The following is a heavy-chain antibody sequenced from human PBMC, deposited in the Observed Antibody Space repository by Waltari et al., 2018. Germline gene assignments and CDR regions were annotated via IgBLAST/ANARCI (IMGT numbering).Heavy chain of an antibody. Sequence: QVQLVQSGAEVKKPGASVKVSCKASGYTFTSYGISWVRQAPGQGLEWMGWISAYNGNTNYAQKLKGRDTMTTDTSTSTAYRELRSLRSDDTDVYYCARDRSGYYGSDYYYYCYGMDVWGQGTTVTVSS. CDR2: ISAYNGNT. J-gene: IGHJ6*02. CDR1: GYTFTSYG. V-gene: IGHV1-18*01. D-gene: IGHD3-10*01. CDR3: ARDRSGYYGSDYYYYCYGMDV.